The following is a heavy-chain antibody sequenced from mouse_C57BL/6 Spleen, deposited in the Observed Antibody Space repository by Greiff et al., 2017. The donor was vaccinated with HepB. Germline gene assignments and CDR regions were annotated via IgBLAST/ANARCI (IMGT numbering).Heavy chain of an antibody. CDR1: GYTFTSYW. CDR2: IDPSDSYT. J-gene: IGHJ2*01. V-gene: IGHV1-69*01. CDR3: ARGGGRDYFDY. Sequence: QVQLQQPGAELVMPGASVKLSCKASGYTFTSYWMHWVKQRPGQGLEWIGEIDPSDSYTNYNQKFKGKSTLTVDKSSSTAYMQLSSLTSEDSAVYYCARGGGRDYFDYWGQGTTLTVSS.